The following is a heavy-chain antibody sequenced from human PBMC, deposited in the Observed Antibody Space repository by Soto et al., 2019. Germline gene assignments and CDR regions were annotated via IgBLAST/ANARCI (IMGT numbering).Heavy chain of an antibody. Sequence: PGGSLRLSCAASGFTLSSYGMHWVRQAPGKGLEWVAVISYGGSNKYYADSVKGRFTISRDNSKNTLYLQMNSLRAEDTAVYYCAKEGTYYDFWSGYRSYYYYGMDVWGQGTTVTVSS. CDR3: AKEGTYYDFWSGYRSYYYYGMDV. D-gene: IGHD3-3*01. J-gene: IGHJ6*02. V-gene: IGHV3-30*18. CDR2: ISYGGSNK. CDR1: GFTLSSYG.